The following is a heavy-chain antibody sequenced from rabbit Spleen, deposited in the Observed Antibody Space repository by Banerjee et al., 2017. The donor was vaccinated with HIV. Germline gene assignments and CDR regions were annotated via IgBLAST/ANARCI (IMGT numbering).Heavy chain of an antibody. CDR2: IDPIFSST. J-gene: IGHJ4*01. Sequence: QLVESGGGLVQPGGSLKLSCKASGFDLSNYGVSWVRQAPGKGLEWIGYIDPIFSSTHYATWVNGRFTISSHNAQNTLYLQLNSLTAADTATYFCVRDGAGGSYFALWGQGTLVTVS. V-gene: IGHV1S7*01. D-gene: IGHD8-1*01. CDR3: VRDGAGGSYFAL. CDR1: GFDLSNYG.